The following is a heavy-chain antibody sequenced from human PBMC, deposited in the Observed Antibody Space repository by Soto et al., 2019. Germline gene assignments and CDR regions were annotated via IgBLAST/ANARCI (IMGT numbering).Heavy chain of an antibody. CDR2: ISGSGGST. Sequence: GGSLRLSCAASGFTFSSYAMSWVRQAPGKGLEWVSAISGSGGSTYYADSVKGRFTISRDNSKKTLSLQMNSLRPDDTAVYYCAKGRDYGDNHFDYWGQGTLVTVSS. CDR3: AKGRDYGDNHFDY. J-gene: IGHJ4*02. V-gene: IGHV3-23*01. CDR1: GFTFSSYA. D-gene: IGHD4-17*01.